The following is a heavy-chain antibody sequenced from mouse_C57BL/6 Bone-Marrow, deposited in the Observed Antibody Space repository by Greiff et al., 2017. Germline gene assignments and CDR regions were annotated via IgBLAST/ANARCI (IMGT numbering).Heavy chain of an antibody. CDR3: TRCYYGSSSYYFDY. J-gene: IGHJ2*01. Sequence: DVMLVESGEGLVKPGGSLKLSCAASGFTFSSYAMSWVRQTPEKRLEWVAYISSGGDYIYYADTVKGRFTISRDNARNTLYLQMSSLKSEDTAMYYCTRCYYGSSSYYFDYWGQGTTLTVSS. V-gene: IGHV5-9-1*02. CDR1: GFTFSSYA. CDR2: ISSGGDYI. D-gene: IGHD1-1*01.